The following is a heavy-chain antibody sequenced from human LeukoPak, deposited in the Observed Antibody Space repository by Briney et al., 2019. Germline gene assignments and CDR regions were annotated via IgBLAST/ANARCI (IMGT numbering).Heavy chain of an antibody. V-gene: IGHV4-39*07. CDR3: ARGAVAGHLNAPLGY. CDR2: IYYSGRT. J-gene: IGHJ4*02. CDR1: GGSISRSSYY. Sequence: SETLSLTCTVSGGSISRSSYYWGWVRQPPGKGLEWIGSIYYSGRTNYNPSLKSRVTISVDTSKNQFSLKLSSVTAADTAVYYCARGAVAGHLNAPLGYWGQGTLVTVSS.